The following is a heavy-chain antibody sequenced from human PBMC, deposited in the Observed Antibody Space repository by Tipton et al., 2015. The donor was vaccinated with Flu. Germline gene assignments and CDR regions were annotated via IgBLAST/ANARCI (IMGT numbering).Heavy chain of an antibody. D-gene: IGHD3-3*01. CDR3: ACGPFPDFLSVYWASFDI. J-gene: IGHJ3*02. CDR2: MNPNSGNT. V-gene: IGHV1-8*01. CDR1: GYTFTSYD. Sequence: QLVQSGAEVKKPGASVRVSCKASGYTFTSYDINWVRQATGQGLEWMGWMNPNSGNTGYAQKFQGRVTMTRNTSISTAYMELNSLRSEDTAVYYCACGPFPDFLSVYWASFDIWGQGTMVTVSS.